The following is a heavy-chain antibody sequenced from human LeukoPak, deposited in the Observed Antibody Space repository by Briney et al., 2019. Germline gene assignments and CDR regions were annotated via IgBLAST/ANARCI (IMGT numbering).Heavy chain of an antibody. D-gene: IGHD2-21*02. J-gene: IGHJ4*02. V-gene: IGHV6-1*01. CDR1: GDSFSSNSAA. CDR3: ARDWTYCGGDCYSTLDY. Sequence: SQTLSLTCAISGDSFSSNSAAWNWIRQSPSRGLEWLGRTYYRSKWYNDYAVSVKSRITVNADTSKNQFSLQLNSVTPEDTAVYYCARDWTYCGGDCYSTLDYWGQGTLVTVSS. CDR2: TYYRSKWYN.